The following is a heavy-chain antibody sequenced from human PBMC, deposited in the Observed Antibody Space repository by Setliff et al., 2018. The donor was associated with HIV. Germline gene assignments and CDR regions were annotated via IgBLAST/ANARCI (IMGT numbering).Heavy chain of an antibody. CDR3: AKASKSMVIGRGEDWFDP. CDR2: IIPIFGTA. CDR1: GGTLNSYA. J-gene: IGHJ5*02. V-gene: IGHV1-69*13. Sequence: SVKVSCKTSGGTLNSYAISWVRQAPGQGLEWMGGIIPIFGTANYAQKFQGRVTITADESTSTAYMELSSLRSEDTAVYYCAKASKSMVIGRGEDWFDPWGQGTLVTVSS. D-gene: IGHD3-10*01.